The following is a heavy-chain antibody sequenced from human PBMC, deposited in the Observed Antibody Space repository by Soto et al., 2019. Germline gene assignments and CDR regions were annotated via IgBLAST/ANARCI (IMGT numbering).Heavy chain of an antibody. CDR3: GAQDYGANGYYFDT. CDR2: IYYIGNT. CDR1: GGSISSRSSY. Sequence: QLQLQESGPGLVKASETLSLTCTVSGGSISSRSSYWGWIRQPPGKGLEWIGSIYYIGNTYYNPSLKSRVAISIDSSKTRFSLKLNSVTTADTAVYYCGAQDYGANGYYFDTWGQGTLVTVSS. J-gene: IGHJ4*02. D-gene: IGHD4-17*01. V-gene: IGHV4-39*02.